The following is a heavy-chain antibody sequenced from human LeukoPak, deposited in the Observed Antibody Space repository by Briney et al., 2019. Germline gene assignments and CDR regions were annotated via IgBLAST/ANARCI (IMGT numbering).Heavy chain of an antibody. V-gene: IGHV4-39*01. CDR1: GGSISTSSFY. J-gene: IGHJ4*02. D-gene: IGHD6-13*01. CDR3: ARRVREQLANFDY. CDR2: IHYTGTI. Sequence: SETLSLTCSVSGGSISTSSFYWGWIRQPPGKGLEWIGMIHYTGTIYYNPSLKSRLTISIDTSKNQFSLKLSSVTAADTAVYYCARRVREQLANFDYWGQGTLVTVSP.